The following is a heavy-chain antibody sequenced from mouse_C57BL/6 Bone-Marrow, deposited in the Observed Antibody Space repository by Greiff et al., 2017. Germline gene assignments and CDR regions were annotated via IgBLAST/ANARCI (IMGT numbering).Heavy chain of an antibody. CDR1: GFTFSSYG. V-gene: IGHV5-6*01. D-gene: IGHD2-3*01. CDR3: ARGWFLLFAY. CDR2: ISSGGSYT. J-gene: IGHJ3*01. Sequence: VQLQQSGGDLVKPGGSLKLSCAASGFTFSSYGMSWVRQTPDKRLEWVATISSGGSYTYYPDSVKGRFTISRDNAKNTLYLQMSSLKSEDTAMYYCARGWFLLFAYWGQGTLVTVSA.